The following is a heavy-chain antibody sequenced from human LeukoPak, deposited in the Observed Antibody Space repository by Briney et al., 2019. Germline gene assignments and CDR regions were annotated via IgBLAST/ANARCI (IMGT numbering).Heavy chain of an antibody. V-gene: IGHV1-46*01. CDR2: INPRGTST. Sequence: ASVKVSCKASGYSFTSHYMHWVRQAPGQGLEWMGLINPRGTSTIYAEKFQGRVTMTTDTSTDTAYMELRNLLFDDTAVYYCAKGRRVDADDHFDYWGQGTLVTVSS. CDR3: AKGRRVDADDHFDY. J-gene: IGHJ4*02. CDR1: GYSFTSHY. D-gene: IGHD1-1*01.